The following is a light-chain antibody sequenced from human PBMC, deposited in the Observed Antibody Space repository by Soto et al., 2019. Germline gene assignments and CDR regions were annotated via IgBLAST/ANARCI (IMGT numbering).Light chain of an antibody. J-gene: IGKJ4*02. Sequence: IQLTQSPSSLSASVGDRVTITCRASQGISSYLVWYQQKQGKAPKLLIYAASTLQSGVPSRFSGSGSGTDFPLTISSLQPEDFATYYFQHLNGYPQTFGGGTKVEIK. CDR3: QHLNGYPQT. V-gene: IGKV1-9*01. CDR2: AAS. CDR1: QGISSY.